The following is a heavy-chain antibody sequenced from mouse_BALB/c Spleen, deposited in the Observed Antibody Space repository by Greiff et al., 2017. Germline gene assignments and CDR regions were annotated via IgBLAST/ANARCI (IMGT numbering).Heavy chain of an antibody. Sequence: VKLMESGPGLVQPSQSLSITCTVSGFSLTSYGVHWVRQSPGKGLEWLGVIWSGGSTDYNAAFISRLSISKDNSKSQVFFKMNSLQANDTAIYYCARSYGNYGWYFDVWGAGTTVTVSS. V-gene: IGHV2-2*02. D-gene: IGHD2-1*01. CDR3: ARSYGNYGWYFDV. CDR2: IWSGGST. J-gene: IGHJ1*01. CDR1: GFSLTSYG.